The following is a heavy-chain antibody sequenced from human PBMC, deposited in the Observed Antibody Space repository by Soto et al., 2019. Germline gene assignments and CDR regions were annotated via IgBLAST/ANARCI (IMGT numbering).Heavy chain of an antibody. CDR2: MNPNSGNT. J-gene: IGHJ6*03. CDR1: GYTFTSYD. CDR3: ARVTSRGSYYYYYMDV. D-gene: IGHD5-12*01. Sequence: ASVKVSCKASGYTFTSYDINWVRQATGQGLEWMGWMNPNSGNTDYAQKFQGRVTMTRNTSISTAYMELSSLRSEDTAVYYCARVTSRGSYYYYYMDVWGKGTTVTVSS. V-gene: IGHV1-8*01.